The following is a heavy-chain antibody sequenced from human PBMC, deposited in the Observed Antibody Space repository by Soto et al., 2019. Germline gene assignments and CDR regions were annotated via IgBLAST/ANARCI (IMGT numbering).Heavy chain of an antibody. J-gene: IGHJ6*02. CDR2: ISGSGGST. CDR1: GFTFSSYA. D-gene: IGHD2-15*01. Sequence: PGGSLRLSCAASGFTFSSYAMSWVRQAPGKGLEWVSAISGSGGSTYYADSVKGRFTISRDNSKNTLYLQMNSLRAEDTAVYYCANGPDIVVVVAASYYGMDVWGQGTTVTVSS. V-gene: IGHV3-23*01. CDR3: ANGPDIVVVVAASYYGMDV.